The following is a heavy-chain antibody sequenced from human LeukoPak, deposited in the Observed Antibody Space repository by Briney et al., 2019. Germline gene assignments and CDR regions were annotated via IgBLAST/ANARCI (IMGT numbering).Heavy chain of an antibody. CDR3: ARDVYSSSSFDC. CDR2: IKQDGSEK. D-gene: IGHD6-6*01. J-gene: IGHJ4*02. CDR1: GFTFSRYW. V-gene: IGHV3-7*01. Sequence: GGSLRLSCAASGFTFSRYWMSWVRQAPGKGLEWVANIKQDGSEKYYVDSVKGRFTISRDNAKNSLYLQMNTLRAEDTAVYYCARDVYSSSSFDCWGQGTLVTVSS.